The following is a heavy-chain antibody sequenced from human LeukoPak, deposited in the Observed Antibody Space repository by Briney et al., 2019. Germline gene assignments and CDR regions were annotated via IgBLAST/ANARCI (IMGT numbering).Heavy chain of an antibody. J-gene: IGHJ5*02. D-gene: IGHD3-10*01. Sequence: GGSLRLSCAASGFTFDDYGMSWVRQAPGKGLEWVSGINWNGGSTGYADSVKGRFTISRDNAKNSLYLQMNSLRAEDTALYYCARDITYYYGSGSPGDNSFDPWGQRTQVTVSS. CDR2: INWNGGST. CDR1: GFTFDDYG. V-gene: IGHV3-20*04. CDR3: ARDITYYYGSGSPGDNSFDP.